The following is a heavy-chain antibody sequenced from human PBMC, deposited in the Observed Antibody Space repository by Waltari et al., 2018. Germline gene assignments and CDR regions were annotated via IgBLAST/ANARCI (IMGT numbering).Heavy chain of an antibody. CDR3: ARHINYARDY. D-gene: IGHD1-7*01. Sequence: EVQLVESGGGLVQPGGSLRLSWSAPGFSFSIGGMCWVRQAPGKGMEWVASIKPDGIEKTYVDSVKGRFTISRDNDENSLYLQMNSLRAEDTGVYYCARHINYARDYWGHGTLVTVSS. J-gene: IGHJ4*01. CDR2: IKPDGIEK. V-gene: IGHV3-7*01. CDR1: GFSFSIGG.